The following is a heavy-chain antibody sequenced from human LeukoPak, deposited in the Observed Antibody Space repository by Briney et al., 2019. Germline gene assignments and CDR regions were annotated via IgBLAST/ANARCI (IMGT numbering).Heavy chain of an antibody. CDR3: APGGYSYGYRY. J-gene: IGHJ4*02. CDR1: GGSFRGYY. Sequence: PSETLSLTCAVYGGSFRGYYWSWIRQPPGKGLEWIGKINHSGSTNYNPSLKSRVTISVDTSKNQFSLKLSSVTAADTAVYYCAPGGYSYGYRYWGQGTLVTVSS. D-gene: IGHD5-18*01. V-gene: IGHV4-34*01. CDR2: INHSGST.